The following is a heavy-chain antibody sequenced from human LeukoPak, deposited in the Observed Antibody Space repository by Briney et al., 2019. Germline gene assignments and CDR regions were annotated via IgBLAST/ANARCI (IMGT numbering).Heavy chain of an antibody. CDR1: GFTFSSYA. V-gene: IGHV3-30-3*01. Sequence: PGGSLRLSCAASGFTFSSYAMHWVRQAPGKGLEWVAVISYDGSNKYYADSVKGRFTISRDNSKNTLYLQMNSLRAEATAVYYCAKGLRYSDNWGQGTLVTVSS. CDR2: ISYDGSNK. D-gene: IGHD3-9*01. CDR3: AKGLRYSDN. J-gene: IGHJ4*02.